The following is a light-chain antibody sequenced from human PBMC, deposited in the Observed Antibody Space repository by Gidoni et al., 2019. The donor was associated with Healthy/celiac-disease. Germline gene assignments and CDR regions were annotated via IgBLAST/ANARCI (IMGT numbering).Light chain of an antibody. V-gene: IGLV1-47*01. CDR3: AAWDDSLSGLWV. CDR1: SSNIGSNY. CDR2: RNN. J-gene: IGLJ1*01. Sequence: QSVLTQPPSASGTPGQGVTIPCSGSSSNIGSNYVYWYQQLPVTAPKLLIYRNNQRPSGVPDRFSGSKSGTSASLAISGLRSEDEADYYCAAWDDSLSGLWVFGTGTKVTVL.